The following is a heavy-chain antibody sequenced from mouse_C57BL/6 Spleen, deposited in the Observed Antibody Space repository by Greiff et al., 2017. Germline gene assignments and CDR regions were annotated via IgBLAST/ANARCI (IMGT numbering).Heavy chain of an antibody. CDR2: IYPRSGNT. D-gene: IGHD3-2*02. CDR1: GYTFTSYG. CDR3: AQTAQATDAMDY. V-gene: IGHV1-81*01. Sequence: VKLMESGAELARPGASVKLSCKASGYTFTSYGISWVKQRTGQGLEWIGEIYPRSGNTYYNEKFKGKATLTADKSSSTAYMELRSLTSEDSAVYFCAQTAQATDAMDYWGQGTSVTVSS. J-gene: IGHJ4*01.